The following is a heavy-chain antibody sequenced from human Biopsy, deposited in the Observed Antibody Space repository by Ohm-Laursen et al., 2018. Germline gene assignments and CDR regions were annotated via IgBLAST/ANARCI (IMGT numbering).Heavy chain of an antibody. CDR3: ARHPTGFWFDP. CDR1: GESFNGYY. Sequence: SQTLSLTCAVYGESFNGYYWAWLRQPPGKELEWIGSIYNTETTFYNPSLKSRVTISVDTSTNQFSLKVSSVTAADTALYFCARHPTGFWFDPWGHGTLVTVSS. J-gene: IGHJ5*02. V-gene: IGHV4-39*01. CDR2: IYNTETT.